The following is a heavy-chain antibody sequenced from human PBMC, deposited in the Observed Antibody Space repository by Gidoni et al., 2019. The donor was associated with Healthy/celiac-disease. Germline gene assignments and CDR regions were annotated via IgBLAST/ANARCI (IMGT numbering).Heavy chain of an antibody. Sequence: EVQLLESGGGLVQPGWSLILSCAAPGFTFSSYAMSWVRQAPGKGLEWVSAISGSGGSTYYADYVKGRFTISRENSKNTLYLQMNSLRAEDTAVYYCAKKARGGDPGSYWGQGTLVTVSS. CDR1: GFTFSSYA. D-gene: IGHD2-21*02. J-gene: IGHJ4*02. CDR3: AKKARGGDPGSY. V-gene: IGHV3-23*01. CDR2: ISGSGGST.